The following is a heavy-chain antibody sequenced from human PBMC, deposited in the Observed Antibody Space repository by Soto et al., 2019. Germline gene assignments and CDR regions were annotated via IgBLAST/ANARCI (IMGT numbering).Heavy chain of an antibody. J-gene: IGHJ6*02. Sequence: QVQLQESGPGLVKPSETLSLTCTVSGGSISRYYWSWIRQPPGKGLEWLGYMYNTGRTVYNPSFKSRVTISVDTSKNQFPLQLDSVTAADTAVYYCARDLWGYCGTDCYPLDVWGQGTTVTVSS. D-gene: IGHD2-21*02. CDR1: GGSISRYY. V-gene: IGHV4-59*01. CDR2: MYNTGRT. CDR3: ARDLWGYCGTDCYPLDV.